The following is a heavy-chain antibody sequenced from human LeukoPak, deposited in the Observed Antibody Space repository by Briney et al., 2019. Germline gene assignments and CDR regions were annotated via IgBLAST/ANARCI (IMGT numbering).Heavy chain of an antibody. V-gene: IGHV3-23*01. CDR2: ISESGGGT. CDR1: GSTFSTFA. J-gene: IGHJ5*01. D-gene: IGHD2-2*01. CDR3: AKVFVVVPAAIGWFDS. Sequence: PGGSLRLSCAASGSTFSTFAMSWVRQAPGKGLEWVSAISESGGGTYYADSVRGRFTISGDNSKNTLYLQLNSLRAEDTALYYCAKVFVVVPAAIGWFDSWGQGTLVTVSS.